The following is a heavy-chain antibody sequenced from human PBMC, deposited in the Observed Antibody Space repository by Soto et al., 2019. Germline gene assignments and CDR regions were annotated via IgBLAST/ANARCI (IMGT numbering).Heavy chain of an antibody. CDR1: GGTFSSYA. V-gene: IGHV1-69*13. Sequence: SVKVSCKASGGTFSSYAISWVRQATGQGLEWMGGIIPIFGTANYAQKFQGRVTITADESTSTAYMELSSLRSEDTAVYYCARLAVAGQVDYYYYYGMDVWGQGTTVTVSS. CDR2: IIPIFGTA. J-gene: IGHJ6*02. D-gene: IGHD6-19*01. CDR3: ARLAVAGQVDYYYYYGMDV.